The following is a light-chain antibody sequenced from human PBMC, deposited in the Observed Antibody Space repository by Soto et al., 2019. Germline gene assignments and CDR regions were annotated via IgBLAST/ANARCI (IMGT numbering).Light chain of an antibody. V-gene: IGKV3D-15*01. CDR1: QSVSSN. CDR3: QQYNNWPPWT. Sequence: EIVMTQSPATLSVSPGEIATLSFRASQSVSSNFLAWYQEKPGQAPRLLVYGASSRATGIPDRFSGSGSETEFTLTISSLQSEDFAVYYCQQYNNWPPWTFGQGTKVDIK. CDR2: GAS. J-gene: IGKJ1*01.